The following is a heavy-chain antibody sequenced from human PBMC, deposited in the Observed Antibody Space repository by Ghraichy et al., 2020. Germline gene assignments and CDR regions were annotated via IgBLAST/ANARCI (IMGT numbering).Heavy chain of an antibody. V-gene: IGHV3-23*01. CDR2: IGGRGATI. CDR3: AKAGPNYFDS. J-gene: IGHJ4*02. CDR1: GFTFSSYS. Sequence: GGSLRLSCAASGFTFSSYSVSWVRQAPGKGLEWVSAIGGRGATIYYADSVKGRFTISRDNSKNTLYLQINSLRAEDTAVYFCAKAGPNYFDSWGQGTLVTVSS.